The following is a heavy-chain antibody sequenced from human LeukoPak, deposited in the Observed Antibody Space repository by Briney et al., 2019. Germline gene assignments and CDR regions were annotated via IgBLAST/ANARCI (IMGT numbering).Heavy chain of an antibody. CDR2: ISTSSSYI. J-gene: IGHJ5*02. D-gene: IGHD3-22*01. V-gene: IGHV3-21*01. Sequence: GGSLRLSCAASGFTFSTYSMNWVRQAPGKGLEWVSSISTSSSYIYYADSVKGRFTISRDNAKNSLYLQMNSLRAEDTAVYYCAGNRGYDLRPTPWFDPWGQGPLVTSPQ. CDR3: AGNRGYDLRPTPWFDP. CDR1: GFTFSTYS.